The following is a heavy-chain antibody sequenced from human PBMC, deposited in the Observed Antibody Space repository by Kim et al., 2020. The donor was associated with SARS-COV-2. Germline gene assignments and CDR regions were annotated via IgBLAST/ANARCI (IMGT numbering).Heavy chain of an antibody. Sequence: GESLKISCKVSGYTFTSFWIGWVRQMPGKGLELMGIIFPGDSDTKYSPSFEGQVTISVDKSTTTAYLQWNSLKASDTAIYYCARQRRNHYDSNNGLDVWGQGTMVTVSS. J-gene: IGHJ6*01. V-gene: IGHV5-51*01. D-gene: IGHD3-22*01. CDR3: ARQRRNHYDSNNGLDV. CDR2: IFPGDSDT. CDR1: GYTFTSFW.